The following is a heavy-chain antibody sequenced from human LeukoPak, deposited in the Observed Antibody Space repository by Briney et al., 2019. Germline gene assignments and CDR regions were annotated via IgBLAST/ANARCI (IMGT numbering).Heavy chain of an antibody. CDR1: GFTLSSYE. D-gene: IGHD1-26*01. CDR2: IEYSESSA. Sequence: GGSLRLSCTVSGFTLSSYEMSWIRQAPGKGLEWVSSIEYSESSAYYADSVKGRFTISRDNSKNTLYLQMSSLTAADTAVYYCAKDRSIGTYYTFDHWGQGTLVTVSS. J-gene: IGHJ4*02. V-gene: IGHV3-23*01. CDR3: AKDRSIGTYYTFDH.